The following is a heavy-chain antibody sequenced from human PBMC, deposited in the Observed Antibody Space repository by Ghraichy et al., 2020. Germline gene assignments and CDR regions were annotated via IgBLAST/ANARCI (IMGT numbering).Heavy chain of an antibody. D-gene: IGHD7-27*01. CDR3: ARDLGPLRFDY. V-gene: IGHV3-7*01. CDR1: GFTFSSYW. J-gene: IGHJ4*02. CDR2: IKQDGSEK. Sequence: GGSLRLSCAASGFTFSSYWMSWVRQAPGKGLEWVANIKQDGSEKYYVDSVKGRFTISRDNAKNSLYLQMNSLRAGDTAVYYCARDLGPLRFDYWGQGTLVTVSS.